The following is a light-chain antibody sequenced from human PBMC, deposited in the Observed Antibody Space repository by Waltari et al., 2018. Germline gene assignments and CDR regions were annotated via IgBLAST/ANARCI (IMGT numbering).Light chain of an antibody. CDR2: AAS. CDR1: QGIKSW. Sequence: DIQMTQSPSSVSASVGHRVTITCRASQGIKSWLAWYQQKPGKAHKLLIYAASSVQSGVPSRFSGSGSGTDFTLTISSLQPEDFATYYCQQANSFPRTFGQGTKVEIK. J-gene: IGKJ1*01. V-gene: IGKV1-12*01. CDR3: QQANSFPRT.